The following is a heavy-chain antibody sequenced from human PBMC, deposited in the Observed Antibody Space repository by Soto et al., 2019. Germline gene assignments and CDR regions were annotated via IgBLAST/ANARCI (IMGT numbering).Heavy chain of an antibody. D-gene: IGHD6-6*01. V-gene: IGHV1-18*04. CDR2: ISAYNGNT. CDR1: GYTFTSYG. J-gene: IGHJ6*02. Sequence: GASVMVSCKASGYTFTSYGIRWVRQAPGQGLEWMGWISAYNGNTNYAQKLQGRVTMTTDTSTSTAYMELRSLRSDDTAVYYCARDVRTPTFYYYYGMDVWGQGTTVTVSS. CDR3: ARDVRTPTFYYYYGMDV.